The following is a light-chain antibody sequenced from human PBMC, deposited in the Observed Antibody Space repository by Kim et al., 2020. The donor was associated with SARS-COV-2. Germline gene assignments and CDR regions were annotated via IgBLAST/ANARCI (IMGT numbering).Light chain of an antibody. CDR3: AAWDDSLNGYWV. Sequence: QSVLTQPPSASGTPGQRVTISCSGGSSNIGSKSVNWYQQLPGTAPKLLIYSNDLRPSGVPGRFSGSKSGTSASLAISGLQSEDEADYYCAAWDDSLNGYWVFGGGTRLTVL. J-gene: IGLJ3*02. CDR1: SSNIGSKS. CDR2: SND. V-gene: IGLV1-44*01.